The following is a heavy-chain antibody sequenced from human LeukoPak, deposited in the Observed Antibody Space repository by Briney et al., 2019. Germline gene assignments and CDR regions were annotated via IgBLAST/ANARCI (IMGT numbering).Heavy chain of an antibody. CDR2: MNPNSGNT. CDR3: ARARYYYYYYVDV. J-gene: IGHJ6*03. Sequence: ASVRVSCKASGYTFTSYDINWVRQATGQGLEWMGWMNPNSGNTGYAHKFQGRVTMTRNTSISTAYMELSSLRSEDTAMYYCARARYYYYYYVDVWGKGTTVTVSS. V-gene: IGHV1-8*01. CDR1: GYTFTSYD.